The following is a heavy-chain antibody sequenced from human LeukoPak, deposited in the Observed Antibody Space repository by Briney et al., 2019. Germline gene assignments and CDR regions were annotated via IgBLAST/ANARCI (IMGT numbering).Heavy chain of an antibody. CDR2: INHSGST. D-gene: IGHD3-22*01. Sequence: NPSETLSLTCAVYGGSFSGYYWSWIRQPPGKGLEWIGEINHSGSTNYNPSLKSRVNISVDTSKNQFSLKLSSVTAADTAVYYCASAMIGVPDDAFDTWGQGTMVTVSS. J-gene: IGHJ3*02. CDR3: ASAMIGVPDDAFDT. CDR1: GGSFSGYY. V-gene: IGHV4-34*01.